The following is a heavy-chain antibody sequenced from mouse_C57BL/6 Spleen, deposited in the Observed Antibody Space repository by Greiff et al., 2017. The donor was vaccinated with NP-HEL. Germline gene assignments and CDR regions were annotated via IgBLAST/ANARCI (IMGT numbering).Heavy chain of an antibody. CDR3: ARSDSSGYPYYYAMDY. D-gene: IGHD3-2*02. CDR2: LWTGGGT. V-gene: IGHV2-9-1*01. Sequence: QVQLQQSGPGLVAPSQSLSITCTVSGFSLTSYAISWVRQPPGKGLEWLGVLWTGGGTNYNSALKSRLSISKDNSKSQVFLKMNSLQTDDTARYYCARSDSSGYPYYYAMDYWGQGTSVTVSS. CDR1: GFSLTSYA. J-gene: IGHJ4*01.